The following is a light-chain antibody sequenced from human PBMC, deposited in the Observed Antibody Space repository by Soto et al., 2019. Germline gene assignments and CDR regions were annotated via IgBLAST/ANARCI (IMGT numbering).Light chain of an antibody. V-gene: IGKV2-30*02. CDR3: MQGTHWPYS. Sequence: DVVMTQSPLSLPVTLGQPASISCRSGPSLVHSDGNTYLHWFQQRPGQSPRRLIYKVSNRDSGVPDRFSGSGSGTDFTLMISRVEAEDVGVYYCMQGTHWPYSFGLGTKLEIK. CDR1: PSLVHSDGNTY. J-gene: IGKJ2*03. CDR2: KVS.